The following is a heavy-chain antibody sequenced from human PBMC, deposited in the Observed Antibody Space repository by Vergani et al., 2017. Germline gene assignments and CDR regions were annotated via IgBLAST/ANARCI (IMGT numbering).Heavy chain of an antibody. CDR3: AKDLRRDGYNLSDD. CDR1: GFTFSNYG. V-gene: IGHV3-30*02. D-gene: IGHD5-24*01. CDR2: IRYDGSNK. J-gene: IGHJ4*02. Sequence: QVQFVESGGGVVQPGGSLRLSCAASGFTFSNYGMPWVRQAPGKGLEWVAFIRYDGSNKYYADSVKGRFTISRDNSKNTLYLQMNSLRPQDTAVYYCAKDLRRDGYNLSDDGSQGTLVTVSS.